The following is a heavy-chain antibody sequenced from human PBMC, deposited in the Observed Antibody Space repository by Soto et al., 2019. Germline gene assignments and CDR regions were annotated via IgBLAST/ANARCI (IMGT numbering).Heavy chain of an antibody. J-gene: IGHJ4*02. V-gene: IGHV3-74*01. CDR1: GFTFSGFW. CDR3: ARANGYLNSHLDS. CDR2: VNLDGSRP. Sequence: EVQLVKSGGGFVQPGGSLRLSCAASGFTFSGFWMYWVRQAPGKGLVWVSRVNLDGSRPTFADSVKGRFTISRDNAKNTLYLQMNSLRAEDTAVYYCARANGYLNSHLDSWGQGTLVTVSS. D-gene: IGHD5-18*01.